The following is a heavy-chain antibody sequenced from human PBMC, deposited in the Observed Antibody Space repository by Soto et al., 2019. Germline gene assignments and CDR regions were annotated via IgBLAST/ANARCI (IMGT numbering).Heavy chain of an antibody. D-gene: IGHD6-13*01. J-gene: IGHJ6*02. V-gene: IGHV1-18*01. Sequence: GASVKVSCKASGYTFTSYGISWVRQAPGQGLEWMGWISAYNGNTNYAQKLQGRVTMTTDTSTSTAYMELRSLRSDDTAVYYCARDLAAAGIRKIYGMDVWGQGTTVTVSS. CDR2: ISAYNGNT. CDR3: ARDLAAAGIRKIYGMDV. CDR1: GYTFTSYG.